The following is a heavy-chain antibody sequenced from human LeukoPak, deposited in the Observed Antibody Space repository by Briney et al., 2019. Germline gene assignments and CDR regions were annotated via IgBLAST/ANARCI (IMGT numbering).Heavy chain of an antibody. V-gene: IGHV3-11*01. Sequence: PGGSLRLSCAASGFTFSDYYMSWIRQAPGKGLEWVSYIGSSGSTIYYADSVKGRFTISRDNAKNSLYLQMNSLRAEDTAVYYCARDARYYYDSYYYGMDVWGQGTTVTVSS. CDR2: IGSSGSTI. J-gene: IGHJ6*02. D-gene: IGHD3-22*01. CDR3: ARDARYYYDSYYYGMDV. CDR1: GFTFSDYY.